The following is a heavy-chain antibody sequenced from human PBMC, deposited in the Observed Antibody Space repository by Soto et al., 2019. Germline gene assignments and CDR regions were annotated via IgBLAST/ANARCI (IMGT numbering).Heavy chain of an antibody. V-gene: IGHV3-23*01. J-gene: IGHJ4*02. CDR1: GFTFSSYA. D-gene: IGHD3-22*01. Sequence: GGSLRLSCAASGFTFSSYAMSWVRQAPGKGLEWVSAISGSGGSTYYADSVKGRFTISRDNSKNTLYLQMNSLRAEDTAVYYCAKAARPTWGTYYYDRVITAYYFDYWGQGTLVTVSS. CDR2: ISGSGGST. CDR3: AKAARPTWGTYYYDRVITAYYFDY.